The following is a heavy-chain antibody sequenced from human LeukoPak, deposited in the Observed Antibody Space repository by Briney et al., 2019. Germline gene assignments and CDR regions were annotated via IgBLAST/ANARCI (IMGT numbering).Heavy chain of an antibody. J-gene: IGHJ4*02. V-gene: IGHV3-15*01. D-gene: IGHD5-18*01. CDR3: TTEAIQVWVLDYFDY. CDR1: GFTFSNAW. Sequence: PGGSLRLSCAASGFTFSNAWMSWVRQAPGKGLEWVGRIKSKTDGRTTDYAAAVKRRFTISRDDSKNTLYLQMNSLKTEDTAVYYCTTEAIQVWVLDYFDYWGQGTLVTVSS. CDR2: IKSKTDGRTT.